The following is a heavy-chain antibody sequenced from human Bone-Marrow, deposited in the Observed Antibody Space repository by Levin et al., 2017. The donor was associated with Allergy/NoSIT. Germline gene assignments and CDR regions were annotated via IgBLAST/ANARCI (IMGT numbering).Heavy chain of an antibody. V-gene: IGHV3-21*01. D-gene: IGHD6-13*01. CDR3: ARDPRQQLVPDY. Sequence: GGSLRLSCAASGFTFSSYSMNWVRQAPGKGLEWVSSISSSSSYIYYADSVKGRFTISRDNAKNSLYLQMNSLRAEDTAVYYCARDPRQQLVPDYWGQGTLVTVSS. J-gene: IGHJ4*02. CDR2: ISSSSSYI. CDR1: GFTFSSYS.